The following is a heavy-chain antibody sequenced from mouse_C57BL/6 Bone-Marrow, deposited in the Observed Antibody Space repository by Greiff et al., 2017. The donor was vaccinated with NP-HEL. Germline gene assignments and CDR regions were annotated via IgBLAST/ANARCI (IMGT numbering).Heavy chain of an antibody. CDR2: IYYSGTI. CDR3: ARDDANYGSFFDY. D-gene: IGHD1-1*01. Sequence: VQLQQSGPGLVKPSQTVFLTCTVTGISITTGNYRWSWIRQFPGNKLEWIGYIYYSGTITYNPSLTSRTTITSDTPKNQFFLEMNSLTAEDTATYYCARDDANYGSFFDYWGQGTTLTVSS. J-gene: IGHJ2*01. CDR1: GISITTGNYR. V-gene: IGHV3-5*01.